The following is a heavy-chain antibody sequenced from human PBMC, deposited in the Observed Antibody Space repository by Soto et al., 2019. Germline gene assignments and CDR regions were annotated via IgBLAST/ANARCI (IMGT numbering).Heavy chain of an antibody. J-gene: IGHJ4*02. Sequence: TLSLTCTVSGGSISSGGYYWSWIRQHPGKGLEWIGYIYYSGSTYYNPSLKSRVTISVDTSKNQFSLQLSSVTAADTAVYYCAREGYYEYYFDYWGQGTPYTFSS. CDR3: AREGYYEYYFDY. CDR2: IYYSGST. CDR1: GGSISSGGYY. V-gene: IGHV4-31*03. D-gene: IGHD3-22*01.